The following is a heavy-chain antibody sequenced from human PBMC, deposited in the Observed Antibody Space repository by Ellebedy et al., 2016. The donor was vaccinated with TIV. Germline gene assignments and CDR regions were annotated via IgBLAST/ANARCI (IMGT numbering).Heavy chain of an antibody. J-gene: IGHJ4*02. CDR2: ISGSGGSR. CDR3: ARAPYGDYDY. D-gene: IGHD4-17*01. V-gene: IGHV3-23*01. CDR1: GFTFSSFA. Sequence: GGSLRLXXASSGFTFSSFAMSWVRQAPGKGLEWISNISGSGGSRYYTDSVQGRFTISRDNSKNTLYLQMNSLRAEDTALYYCARAPYGDYDYWGQGTLVTVSS.